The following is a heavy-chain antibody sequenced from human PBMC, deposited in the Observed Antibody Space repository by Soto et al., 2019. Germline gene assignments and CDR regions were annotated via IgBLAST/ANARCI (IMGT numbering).Heavy chain of an antibody. CDR1: GFTVSSNY. CDR3: AREEGIAAAGSRAMFY. CDR2: IYSGGST. V-gene: IGHV3-53*01. Sequence: PGGSLRLSCAASGFTVSSNYMSWVRQAPGKGLEWVSVIYSGGSTYYADSVKGRFTISRDNSKNTLYLQMNSLRAEDTAVYYCAREEGIAAAGSRAMFYWGQGTLVTV. D-gene: IGHD6-13*01. J-gene: IGHJ4*02.